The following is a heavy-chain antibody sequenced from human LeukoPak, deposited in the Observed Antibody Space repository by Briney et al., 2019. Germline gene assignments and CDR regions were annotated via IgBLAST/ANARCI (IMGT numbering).Heavy chain of an antibody. Sequence: ASVKVSCKASGYTFTSYGISWVRQAPGQGLEWMGWISAYNGNTNYAQKLQGRVTMTTDTSTSTAYMELRSLRSDDTAVYYCARDDYGSGSYLLLDYWGQGTLVTVPS. CDR1: GYTFTSYG. J-gene: IGHJ4*02. V-gene: IGHV1-18*01. CDR2: ISAYNGNT. CDR3: ARDDYGSGSYLLLDY. D-gene: IGHD3-10*01.